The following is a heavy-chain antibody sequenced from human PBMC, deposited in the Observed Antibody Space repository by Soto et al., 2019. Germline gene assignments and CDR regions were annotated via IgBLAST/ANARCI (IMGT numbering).Heavy chain of an antibody. CDR3: ASRGYCSSTSCPNWFDP. CDR1: GGSFSGYY. D-gene: IGHD2-2*01. V-gene: IGHV4-34*01. J-gene: IGHJ5*02. Sequence: QVQLQQWGAGLLKPSETLSLTCAVYGGSFSGYYWSWIRQPPGKGLEWIGEINHSGSTNYNPSLKSRVTISVDTSKNQFSLKLSSVTAADTAVYYCASRGYCSSTSCPNWFDPWGQGTLVTVSS. CDR2: INHSGST.